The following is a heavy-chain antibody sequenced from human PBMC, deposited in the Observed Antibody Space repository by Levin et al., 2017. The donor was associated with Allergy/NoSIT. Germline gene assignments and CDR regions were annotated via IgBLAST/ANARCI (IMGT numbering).Heavy chain of an antibody. CDR1: GFSLSTSGVG. CDR3: AHRYNSGWYDY. J-gene: IGHJ4*02. CDR2: IYWDDDK. V-gene: IGHV2-5*02. D-gene: IGHD6-19*01. Sequence: SGPTLVKPTQTLTLTCTFSGFSLSTSGVGVGWIRPPPGKALEWLGLIYWDDDKRYSPSLKSRLTITKDTSKNQVVITMTDMDPVDTATYYCAHRYNSGWYDYWGQGTLVTVSS.